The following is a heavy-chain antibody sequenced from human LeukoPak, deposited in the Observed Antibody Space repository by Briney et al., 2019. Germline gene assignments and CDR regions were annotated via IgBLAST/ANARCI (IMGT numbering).Heavy chain of an antibody. V-gene: IGHV4-34*01. Sequence: SETLSLTCAVYGGSFGGYYWSWIRQPPGKGLEWIGEINHSGSTNYNPTLKSRVTISVDTSKNQFSLKLSSVTAADTAVYYCARLGGYYSMSHWGQGTLVTVSS. CDR3: ARLGGYYSMSH. D-gene: IGHD3-22*01. CDR1: GGSFGGYY. CDR2: INHSGST. J-gene: IGHJ1*01.